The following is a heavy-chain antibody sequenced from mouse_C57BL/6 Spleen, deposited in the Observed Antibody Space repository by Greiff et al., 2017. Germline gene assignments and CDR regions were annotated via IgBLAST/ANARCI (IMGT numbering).Heavy chain of an antibody. CDR2: ISDGGSYT. CDR1: GFTFSSYA. V-gene: IGHV5-4*03. CDR3: ARGSSYRYAMDD. D-gene: IGHD1-1*01. J-gene: IGHJ4*01. Sequence: EVKLMESGGGLVKPGGSLKLSCAASGFTFSSYAMSWVRQTPGKSLEWVATISDGGSYTYYPDNVKGPFTISRDTAKNNLYLKMSNLKSEDTAVYYCARGSSYRYAMDDWGQGTSVTVSS.